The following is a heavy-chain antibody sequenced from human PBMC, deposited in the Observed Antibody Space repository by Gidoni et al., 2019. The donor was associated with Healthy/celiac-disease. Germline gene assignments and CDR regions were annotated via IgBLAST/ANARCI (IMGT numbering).Heavy chain of an antibody. CDR2: IKRKTDGGTT. CDR3: TTDPAVVVPAANRGTRSGGMDV. Sequence: EVQLVESGGGLVKPGGSLRLSCAASGFTFSHSWLNWVRQAPGKGLEWVGRIKRKTDGGTTDYAAPVKGRFTISRDDSKNTLYLQMNSLKTEDTAVYYCTTDPAVVVPAANRGTRSGGMDVWGQGTTVTVSS. D-gene: IGHD2-2*01. CDR1: GFTFSHSW. J-gene: IGHJ6*02. V-gene: IGHV3-15*07.